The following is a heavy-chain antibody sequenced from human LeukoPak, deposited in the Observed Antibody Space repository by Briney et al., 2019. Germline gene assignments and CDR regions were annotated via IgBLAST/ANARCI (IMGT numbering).Heavy chain of an antibody. J-gene: IGHJ6*03. D-gene: IGHD3-10*01. Sequence: ASVKVSCKASGYTFTTYDINWVRQATGQGLEWLGWMNPNSGNTGYAQKFQGRVTMTRDTSISTAYMELSRLRSDDTAVYYCARDGRLTMVRGYYYYYYMDVWGKGTTVTVSS. CDR2: MNPNSGNT. CDR1: GYTFTTYD. V-gene: IGHV1-8*01. CDR3: ARDGRLTMVRGYYYYYYMDV.